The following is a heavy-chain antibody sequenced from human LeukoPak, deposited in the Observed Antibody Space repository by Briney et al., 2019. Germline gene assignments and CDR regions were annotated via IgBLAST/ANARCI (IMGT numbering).Heavy chain of an antibody. J-gene: IGHJ5*02. Sequence: SETLSLTCTVSGGSISSYYWSWIRQPPGKGLEWIGYIYYSGSTNYSPSLKSRVTISVDTSKNQFSLKLSSVTAADTAVYCCARLSSGWPWGQGTLVTVSS. D-gene: IGHD6-19*01. CDR3: ARLSSGWP. V-gene: IGHV4-59*08. CDR2: IYYSGST. CDR1: GGSISSYY.